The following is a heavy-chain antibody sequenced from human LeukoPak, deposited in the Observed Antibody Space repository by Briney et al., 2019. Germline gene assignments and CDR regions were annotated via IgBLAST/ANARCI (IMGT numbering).Heavy chain of an antibody. D-gene: IGHD1-26*01. CDR2: INPNSGGT. CDR3: ARDIDPVGVGATPSLFNYMDV. Sequence: ASVKVSCKASGYTFTGYYMHWVRRAPGQGLEWMGWINPNSGGTNYAQKFQGRVTMTRDTSISTAYMELSRLRSDDTAVYYCARDIDPVGVGATPSLFNYMDVWGKGTTVTVSS. J-gene: IGHJ6*03. V-gene: IGHV1-2*02. CDR1: GYTFTGYY.